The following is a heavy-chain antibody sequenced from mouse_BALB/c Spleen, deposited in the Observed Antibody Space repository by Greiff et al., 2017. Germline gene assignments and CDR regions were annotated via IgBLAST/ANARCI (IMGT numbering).Heavy chain of an antibody. D-gene: IGHD2-3*01. Sequence: QVQLQQSGPGLVQPSQSLSITCTVSGFSLTSYGVHWVRQSPGKGLEWLGVIWSGGSTDYNAAFISRLSISKDNSKSQVFFKMNSLQADDTAIYYCARGDDGPYYYAMDYWGQGTSVTVSS. CDR1: GFSLTSYG. V-gene: IGHV2-4-1*01. CDR2: IWSGGST. J-gene: IGHJ4*01. CDR3: ARGDDGPYYYAMDY.